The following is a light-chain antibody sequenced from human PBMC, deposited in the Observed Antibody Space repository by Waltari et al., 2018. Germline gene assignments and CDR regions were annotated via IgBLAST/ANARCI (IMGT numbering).Light chain of an antibody. Sequence: QSALSQPLSVSGSPGQSVTISCTGTSNDVGGYYYVSWFQQFPGKAPNLIIYDVTRRHSGVPERFSGSKSGNTASLTISGLQVEDEATYYCCSRAGTYTWLFGGGTKVTVL. J-gene: IGLJ2*01. CDR1: SNDVGGYYY. CDR3: CSRAGTYTWL. CDR2: DVT. V-gene: IGLV2-11*01.